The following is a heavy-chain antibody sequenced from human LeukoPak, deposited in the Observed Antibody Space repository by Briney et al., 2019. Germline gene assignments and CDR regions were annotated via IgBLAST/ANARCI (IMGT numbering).Heavy chain of an antibody. CDR1: GGSISSGGYY. V-gene: IGHV4-61*08. D-gene: IGHD5-24*01. CDR3: ARRGRDGYPMMNDAFDI. J-gene: IGHJ3*02. Sequence: SETLSLTCTVSGGSISSGGYYWSWIRRHPGKGLEWIGYIYYSGSTNYNPSLKSRVTISVDTSKNQFSLKLSSVTAADTAVYYCARRGRDGYPMMNDAFDIWGQGTMVTVSS. CDR2: IYYSGST.